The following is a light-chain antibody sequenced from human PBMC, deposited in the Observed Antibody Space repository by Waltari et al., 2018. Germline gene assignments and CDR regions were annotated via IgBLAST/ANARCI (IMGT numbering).Light chain of an antibody. CDR1: QSVGSSS. Sequence: EIVLTQSPGTLSLSPGERAALSCTTSQSVGSSSLGWHQHKPGQDPRLLIYGTSTRATGLPDRFSGSGSGTDFTLTISRLEPEDFAVYYCQQYDISPWTFGQGTKVEIK. V-gene: IGKV3-20*01. CDR3: QQYDISPWT. J-gene: IGKJ1*01. CDR2: GTS.